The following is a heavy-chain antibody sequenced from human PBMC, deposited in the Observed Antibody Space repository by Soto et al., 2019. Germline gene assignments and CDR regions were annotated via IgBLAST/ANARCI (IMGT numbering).Heavy chain of an antibody. J-gene: IGHJ4*02. Sequence: GASVKVSCKASGHTFTTYGFNWVRQAPGQGLEWMGWISPYNGDTNYAQNFQGRVTLTTDTSTSTAYMGLRSLTSDDTAVYYCARTPRAQMIVLESATRFDYWGQGTLVTVSS. D-gene: IGHD2-15*01. CDR1: GHTFTTYG. CDR2: ISPYNGDT. V-gene: IGHV1-18*04. CDR3: ARTPRAQMIVLESATRFDY.